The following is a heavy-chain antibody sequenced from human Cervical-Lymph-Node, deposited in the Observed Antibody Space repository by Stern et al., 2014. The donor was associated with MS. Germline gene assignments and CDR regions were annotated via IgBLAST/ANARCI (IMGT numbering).Heavy chain of an antibody. Sequence: MQLVASGAEVQKPGSSVKVSCRASGGTLNNYAIAWVRQAPGQGLEWMGGIIPILGTSTYAQKFQDRVTITADGFSTTAYMELSSLRSEDTAVYYCARDRSLGVTPFFDLWGQGTLVTVSS. J-gene: IGHJ4*02. V-gene: IGHV1-69*01. CDR1: GGTLNNYA. CDR2: IIPILGTS. CDR3: ARDRSLGVTPFFDL.